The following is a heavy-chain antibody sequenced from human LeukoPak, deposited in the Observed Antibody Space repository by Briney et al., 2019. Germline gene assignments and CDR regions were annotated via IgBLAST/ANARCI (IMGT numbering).Heavy chain of an antibody. Sequence: GASVKVSCKASRYTFTSYDINWVRQATGQGLEWMGWMNPNSGNTGYAQKFQGRVTMTRNTSISTAYMELSSLRSEDTAVYYCARSGGYSYGPDDAFDIWGQGTMVTVSS. D-gene: IGHD5-18*01. CDR1: RYTFTSYD. CDR3: ARSGGYSYGPDDAFDI. V-gene: IGHV1-8*01. J-gene: IGHJ3*02. CDR2: MNPNSGNT.